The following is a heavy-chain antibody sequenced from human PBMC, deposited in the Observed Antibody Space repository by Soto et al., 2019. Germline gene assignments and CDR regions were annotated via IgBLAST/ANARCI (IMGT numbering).Heavy chain of an antibody. Sequence: SETLSLTCTVSGGSISSYYWSWIRQPPGKGLEWIGYIYYSGSTNYNPSLKSRVTISVDTSKNQFSLKLSSVTAADTAVYYCARAFREGDFWSGYSPNYYYYYMDVWGKGTTVTVSS. CDR1: GGSISSYY. V-gene: IGHV4-59*01. CDR2: IYYSGST. J-gene: IGHJ6*03. D-gene: IGHD3-3*01. CDR3: ARAFREGDFWSGYSPNYYYYYMDV.